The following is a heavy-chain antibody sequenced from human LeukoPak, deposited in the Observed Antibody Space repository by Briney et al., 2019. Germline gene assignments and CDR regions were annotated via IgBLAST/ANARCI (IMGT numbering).Heavy chain of an antibody. CDR2: ISSSGSTI. Sequence: GGSLRLSCAASGFTFSSYEMNWVRQAPGKGLEWVSYISSSGSTIYYADSVKGRFTISRDNAKNSLYLQMNSLRAEDTAVYYCARQRYFAWFDAFDIWGQGTMVTVSS. J-gene: IGHJ3*02. V-gene: IGHV3-48*03. CDR3: ARQRYFAWFDAFDI. D-gene: IGHD3-9*01. CDR1: GFTFSSYE.